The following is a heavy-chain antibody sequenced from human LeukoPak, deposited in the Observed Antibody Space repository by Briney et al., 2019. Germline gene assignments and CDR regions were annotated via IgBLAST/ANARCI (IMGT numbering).Heavy chain of an antibody. D-gene: IGHD3-22*01. J-gene: IGHJ4*02. CDR2: VYYSGTT. V-gene: IGHV4-59*01. Sequence: PSETLSLTCTVSGGSISSYYWHWIRQPPGKGLEWIGHVYYSGTTNYIPSLKSRVTISVDTSKNHFSLKLTSVAAADTAMYYCAREKRSFYSDSSGYFDYWGQGTLVTVSS. CDR3: AREKRSFYSDSSGYFDY. CDR1: GGSISSYY.